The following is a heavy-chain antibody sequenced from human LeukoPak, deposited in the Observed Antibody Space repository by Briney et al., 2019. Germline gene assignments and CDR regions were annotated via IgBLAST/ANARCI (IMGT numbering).Heavy chain of an antibody. J-gene: IGHJ4*02. D-gene: IGHD6-19*01. CDR3: ARGLVTQWLVDY. Sequence: GGSLRLSCAASGFPFSSYAMSWVRQAPGKGLEWVSAIGGSGGTTYYADSVKGRFTISRDNSKNTLYLQMNSLRAEDTAVYYCARGLVTQWLVDYWGQGTLVTVSS. V-gene: IGHV3-23*01. CDR1: GFPFSSYA. CDR2: IGGSGGTT.